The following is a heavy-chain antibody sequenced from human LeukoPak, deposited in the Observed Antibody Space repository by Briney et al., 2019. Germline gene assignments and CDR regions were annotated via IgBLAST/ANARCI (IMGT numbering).Heavy chain of an antibody. V-gene: IGHV3-66*01. J-gene: IGHJ4*02. CDR1: GFTVSSND. D-gene: IGHD3/OR15-3a*01. CDR3: AADWPLDY. CDR2: IHIGNST. Sequence: QPGRSLRLSCAASGFTVSSNDMSWVRQAPGKGLEWVSIIHIGNSTYYADSVKGRFTISRDNSKNTLYLQMNSLRAEDTAVYYCAADWPLDYWGQGTLVTVSS.